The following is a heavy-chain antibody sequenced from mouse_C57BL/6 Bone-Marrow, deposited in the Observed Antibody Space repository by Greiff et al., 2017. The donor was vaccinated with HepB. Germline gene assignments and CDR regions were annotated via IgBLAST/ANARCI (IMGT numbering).Heavy chain of an antibody. V-gene: IGHV5-12*01. CDR2: ISNGGGST. CDR3: ARHLSSPLAY. CDR1: GFTFSDYY. Sequence: EVMLVESGGGLVQPGGSLKLSCAASGFTFSDYYMYWVRQTPEKRLEWVAYISNGGGSTYYPDTVKGRFTISRDNAKNTLYLQMSRLKSEDTAMYYCARHLSSPLAYWGQGTLVTVSA. D-gene: IGHD1-1*01. J-gene: IGHJ3*01.